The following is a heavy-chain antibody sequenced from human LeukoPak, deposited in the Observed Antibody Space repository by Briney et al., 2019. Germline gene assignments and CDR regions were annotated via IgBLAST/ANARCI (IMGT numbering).Heavy chain of an antibody. J-gene: IGHJ4*02. CDR1: GGSFSGYY. CDR2: INHSGST. V-gene: IGHV4-34*01. D-gene: IGHD3-3*01. Sequence: SETLSLTCAVYGGSFSGYYWSWIRQPPGKGLEWIGEINHSGSTNYNPSLKSRVTISVDTSKNQFSLKLSSLRSEDTAVYYCARDRRYEQVLRFLEWQPTLAFDYWGQGTLVTVSS. CDR3: ARDRRYEQVLRFLEWQPTLAFDY.